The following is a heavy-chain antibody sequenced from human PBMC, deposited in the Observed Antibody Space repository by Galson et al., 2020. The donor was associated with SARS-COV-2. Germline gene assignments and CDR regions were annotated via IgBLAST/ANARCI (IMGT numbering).Heavy chain of an antibody. CDR1: GYTFANYG. J-gene: IGHJ3*02. CDR2: ISYYNGNT. V-gene: IGHV1-18*04. Sequence: ASVKVSCKASGYTFANYGISWVRQAPGQGLEWVGWISYYNGNTNYAEKVQGRVTLTTDASTSTAYMELRYLRPDDTAVYYCARRGYYYDSSGHYSGDAFDIWGQGTMVIVSS. D-gene: IGHD3-22*01. CDR3: ARRGYYYDSSGHYSGDAFDI.